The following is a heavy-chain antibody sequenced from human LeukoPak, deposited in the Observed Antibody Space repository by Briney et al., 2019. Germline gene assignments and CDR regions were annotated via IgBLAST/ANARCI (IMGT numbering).Heavy chain of an antibody. CDR1: GGSISSGGYS. V-gene: IGHV4-31*11. CDR2: IHPSGRL. Sequence: PSETLSLTCAVSGGSISSGGYSWSWIRQSPGKGLEWIGSIHPSGRLYNNPSLESRVTISIDTSKNQFSLNLNSVTAADTAVYFCSRGLDSRKLGYWGQGTLVTVSS. D-gene: IGHD3-22*01. J-gene: IGHJ4*02. CDR3: SRGLDSRKLGY.